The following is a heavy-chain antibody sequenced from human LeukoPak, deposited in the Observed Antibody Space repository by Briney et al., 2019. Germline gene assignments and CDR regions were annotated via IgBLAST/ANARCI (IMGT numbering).Heavy chain of an antibody. V-gene: IGHV3-48*04. CDR3: ARDTIFGTLDY. CDR1: GFTFSSYA. D-gene: IGHD3-3*01. J-gene: IGHJ4*02. CDR2: ISSSGSTI. Sequence: GGSLRLSCAASGFTFSSYAMSWVRQAPGKGLEWVSYISSSGSTIYYADSVKGRFTISRDNAKNSLYLQMNSLRAEDTAVYYCARDTIFGTLDYWGQGTLVTVSS.